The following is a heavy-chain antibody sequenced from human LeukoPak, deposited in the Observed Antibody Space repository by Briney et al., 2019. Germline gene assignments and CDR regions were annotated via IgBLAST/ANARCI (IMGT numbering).Heavy chain of an antibody. CDR2: ISYDGSDK. J-gene: IGHJ4*02. CDR1: GFTFSSYA. V-gene: IGHV3-30*04. D-gene: IGHD5-12*01. CDR3: ARARPSMWIDY. Sequence: GGSLRLSCAVSGFTFSSYAMYWVRQAPGKRLEWVAVISYDGSDKFYADSVKGRFTISRDSSKNTLYLQMNSLRPEDTAVYYCARARPSMWIDYWGQGTPVTVSS.